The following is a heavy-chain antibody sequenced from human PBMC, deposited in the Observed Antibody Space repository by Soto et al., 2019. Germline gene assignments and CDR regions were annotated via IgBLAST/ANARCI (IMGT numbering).Heavy chain of an antibody. CDR1: GYTFTSYD. Sequence: AVKVSCKAAGYTFTSYDINWVRQATGQGREWMGWMNPHSGNTGYAQKFQGRFTMTRNTSISTAYVELSSLRSEDTAVYYCARRSSSSSWYYYYYSAMDVWGQGTTVTVSS. CDR2: MNPHSGNT. D-gene: IGHD6-13*01. J-gene: IGHJ6*02. V-gene: IGHV1-8*01. CDR3: ARRSSSSSWYYYYYSAMDV.